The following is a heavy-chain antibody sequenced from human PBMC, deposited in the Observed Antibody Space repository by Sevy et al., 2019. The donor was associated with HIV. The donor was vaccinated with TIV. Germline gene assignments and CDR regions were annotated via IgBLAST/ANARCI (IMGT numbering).Heavy chain of an antibody. CDR1: GYTFTGCY. V-gene: IGHV1-2*02. CDR2: INPDSGGP. Sequence: ASVKVSCKASGYTFTGCYMHWMRQAPGQGLGWMGWINPDSGGPTYAPKFQGRVTLTRDTSISTAYMDLSRLKSDDTAVYYCVRDDRDGYFEYWGQGTLVTVSS. CDR3: VRDDRDGYFEY. J-gene: IGHJ4*02.